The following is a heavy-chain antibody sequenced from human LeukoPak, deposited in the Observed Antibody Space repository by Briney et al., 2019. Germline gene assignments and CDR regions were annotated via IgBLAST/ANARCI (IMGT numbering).Heavy chain of an antibody. CDR2: INPNSGGT. Sequence: ASVTVSCKASGFTFTGYYMHWVRQAPGQGLEWMGWINPNSGGTDYAQKFQGRVTMTRDTSISTAYMDLSRLRSDDTAVYYCARGQGYSLLPDNDYFDYWGQGALVTVSS. D-gene: IGHD5-18*01. J-gene: IGHJ4*02. V-gene: IGHV1-2*02. CDR3: ARGQGYSLLPDNDYFDY. CDR1: GFTFTGYY.